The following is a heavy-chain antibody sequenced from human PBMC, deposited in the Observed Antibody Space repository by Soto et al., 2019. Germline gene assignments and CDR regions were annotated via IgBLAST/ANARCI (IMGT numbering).Heavy chain of an antibody. CDR1: GGTIGSYA. J-gene: IGHJ6*02. Sequence: SVKVSCKASGGTIGSYAITWVRRAPGQGLEWLGGIIPILNSPAYAQKFQARVVITADEVTNTAYMELNSLRFDDTAVYYCAREAPYCTSATWPKFYDRDVWGQGTTVTVS. CDR3: AREAPYCTSATWPKFYDRDV. D-gene: IGHD2-2*01. V-gene: IGHV1-69*13. CDR2: IIPILNSP.